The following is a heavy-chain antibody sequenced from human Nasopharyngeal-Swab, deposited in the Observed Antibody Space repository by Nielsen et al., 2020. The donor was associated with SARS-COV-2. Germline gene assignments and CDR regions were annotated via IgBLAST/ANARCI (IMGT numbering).Heavy chain of an antibody. CDR1: GGSISSSSYY. V-gene: IGHV4-39*01. CDR2: IYYSGST. CDR3: ARSGDSSGWVDY. Sequence: GSLRLSCTVSGGSISSSSYYWGWIRQPPGKGLEWIGSIYYSGSTYYNPSLKSRVTISVDTSKNQFSLKLSSVTAADTAVYYCARSGDSSGWVDYWGQGTLVTVSS. J-gene: IGHJ4*02. D-gene: IGHD6-19*01.